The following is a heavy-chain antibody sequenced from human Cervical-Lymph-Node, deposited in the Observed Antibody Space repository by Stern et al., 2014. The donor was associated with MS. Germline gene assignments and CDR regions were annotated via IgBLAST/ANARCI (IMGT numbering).Heavy chain of an antibody. J-gene: IGHJ4*02. V-gene: IGHV1-24*01. D-gene: IGHD3-22*01. CDR3: ATAPLAYYYDTSAYYNNY. CDR1: GYPLTELS. CDR2: FDPADGEI. Sequence: QDQLVQSGAEVKKPGASVKVSCKVSGYPLTELSMHWVRQAPGRGLEWMGGFDPADGEIIYAQKFQGRVSMTEDASTETAYMDLSSLTSEDTAVYYCATAPLAYYYDTSAYYNNYWGQGTLVTVSS.